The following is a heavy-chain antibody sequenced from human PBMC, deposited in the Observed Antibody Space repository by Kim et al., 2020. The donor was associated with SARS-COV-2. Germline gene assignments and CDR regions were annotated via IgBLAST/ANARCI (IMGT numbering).Heavy chain of an antibody. CDR3: ARRYSYGLDY. J-gene: IGHJ4*02. D-gene: IGHD5-18*01. Sequence: YAPMFQARVTMTSDTSTSTVYMELRSLRSEDTAVYYCARRYSYGLDYWGQGTLVTVSS. V-gene: IGHV1-46*01.